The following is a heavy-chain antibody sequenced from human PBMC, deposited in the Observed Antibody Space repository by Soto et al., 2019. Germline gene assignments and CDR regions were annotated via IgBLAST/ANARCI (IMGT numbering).Heavy chain of an antibody. V-gene: IGHV4-34*01. CDR1: RRSFSGYY. CDR2: INPIATT. Sequence: SETLSLTCAVYRRSFSGYYWSWFRQPPGKGLAWIGEINPIATTITMPSPKYRVTISVDTSKIPFPLKLSSETAADTVVYYCASQSPLRPVAAPTPCRYYFEYGDQETLQNASS. D-gene: IGHD2-15*01. J-gene: IGHJ4*02. CDR3: ASQSPLRPVAAPTPCRYYFEY.